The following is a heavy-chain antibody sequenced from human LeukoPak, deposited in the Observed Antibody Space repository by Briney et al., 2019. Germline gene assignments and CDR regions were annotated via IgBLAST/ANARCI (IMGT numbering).Heavy chain of an antibody. CDR3: GRDRFRWGSHHFPEH. J-gene: IGHJ1*01. CDR2: IYPRGGST. D-gene: IGHD3-16*01. Sequence: GASVKVSCKASGYSFADYHIHWVRQAPGQGLEWMGIIYPRGGSTTYEQKFQGRVTMTRDSSANTLSMEVNSLRSDDTVMYYCGRDRFRWGSHHFPEHWGQGTLVTVSS. CDR1: GYSFADYH. V-gene: IGHV1-46*01.